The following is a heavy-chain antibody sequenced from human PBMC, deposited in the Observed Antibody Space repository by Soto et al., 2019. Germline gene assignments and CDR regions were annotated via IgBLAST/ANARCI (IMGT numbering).Heavy chain of an antibody. CDR2: ISGSGGST. V-gene: IGHV3-23*01. J-gene: IGHJ6*02. CDR1: GFTFSSYA. D-gene: IGHD3-9*01. Sequence: EVQLLESGGGLVQPGGSLRLSCAASGFTFSSYAMSWVRHSPGKGLEWVSAISGSGGSTYYADSVKGRFTISRDNSKNTLYLQMNSLRAEDTAVYYCAKGPGLRYFDWSHPYYGMDVWGQGTTVTVSS. CDR3: AKGPGLRYFDWSHPYYGMDV.